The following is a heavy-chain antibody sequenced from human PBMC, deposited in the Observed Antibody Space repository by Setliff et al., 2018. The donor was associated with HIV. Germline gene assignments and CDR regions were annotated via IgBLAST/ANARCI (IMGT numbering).Heavy chain of an antibody. V-gene: IGHV4-38-2*02. D-gene: IGHD2-15*01. CDR1: GYSISSGHY. CDR2: VSPGGTT. CDR3: ARDRALRFSQSPSFNYFDV. J-gene: IGHJ4*02. Sequence: SETLSLTCAVYGYSISSGHYCGWIRQPPGEGREWIGSVSPGGTTYYNPSLKSRVTISVDTSQNQVSLKLTSVTAADTAVYYCARDRALRFSQSPSFNYFDVWGKGALVTVSS.